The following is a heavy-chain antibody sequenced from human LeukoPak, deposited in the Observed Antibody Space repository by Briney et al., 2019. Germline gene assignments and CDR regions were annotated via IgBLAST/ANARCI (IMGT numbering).Heavy chain of an antibody. J-gene: IGHJ3*02. D-gene: IGHD3-9*01. CDR3: ARQGYDILTGYIDAFDI. CDR2: ISYSGST. V-gene: IGHV4-59*08. CDR1: GGSISSYY. Sequence: PSETLSLTCTVSGGSISSYYWSWIRQPPGKGLEWIGYISYSGSTNYNPSLKSRVTISIDTSKNQFTLKLRSVTAADTAIYYCARQGYDILTGYIDAFDIWGQGTMVTVSS.